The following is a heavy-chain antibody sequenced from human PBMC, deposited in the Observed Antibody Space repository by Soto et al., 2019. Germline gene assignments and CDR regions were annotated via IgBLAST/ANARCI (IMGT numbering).Heavy chain of an antibody. CDR3: ARGHDYHYYGMAV. V-gene: IGHV4-30-2*01. CDR2: IYHRGST. J-gene: IGHJ6*02. Sequence: PPGKGLEWLGYIYHRGSTYYNPSLKSRVTISVDRSKHQFSLKLSSVTAADTAVYYSARGHDYHYYGMAVWGQGTTVTVSS.